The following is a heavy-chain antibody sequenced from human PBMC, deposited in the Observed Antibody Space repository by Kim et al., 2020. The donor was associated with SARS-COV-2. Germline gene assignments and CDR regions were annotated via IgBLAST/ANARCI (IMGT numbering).Heavy chain of an antibody. CDR2: ISAYNGNT. J-gene: IGHJ6*02. CDR3: ASSDPTDDFWSGYYTGSANYGMDV. D-gene: IGHD3-3*01. Sequence: ASVKVSCKASGYTFTSYGISWVRQAPGQGLEWMGWISAYNGNTNYAQKLQGRVTMTTDTSTSTAYMELRSLRSDDTAVYYCASSDPTDDFWSGYYTGSANYGMDVWGQGTTVTVSS. V-gene: IGHV1-18*04. CDR1: GYTFTSYG.